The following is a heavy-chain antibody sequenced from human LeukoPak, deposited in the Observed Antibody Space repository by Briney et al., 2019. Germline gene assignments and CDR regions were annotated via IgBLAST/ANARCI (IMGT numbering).Heavy chain of an antibody. CDR2: ISWNSGSI. CDR1: GFTFDDYA. V-gene: IGHV3-9*01. D-gene: IGHD3-10*01. Sequence: PGRSLRLSCAASGFTFDDYAMHWVRQAPGKGLEWVSGISWNSGSIYYADSVEGRFTISRDNSKNTLYLQMNSLRAEDTAVYYCAKDGSGSYYYYYYGMDVWGQGTTVTVSS. J-gene: IGHJ6*02. CDR3: AKDGSGSYYYYYYGMDV.